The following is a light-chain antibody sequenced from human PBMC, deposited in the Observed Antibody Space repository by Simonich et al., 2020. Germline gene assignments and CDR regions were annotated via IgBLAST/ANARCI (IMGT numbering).Light chain of an antibody. J-gene: IGKJ5*01. V-gene: IGKV4-1*01. Sequence: DIVMTQSPDSLAVSLGERATINCKSSQSVLYSSNNKNYLDWYQQKPGQPPKLLIYCASPRESGVPDRFSGSGSGTDFTLTISSLQAEDVAVYYCQQYYSTPITFGQGTRLEIK. CDR1: QSVLYSSNNKNY. CDR3: QQYYSTPIT. CDR2: CAS.